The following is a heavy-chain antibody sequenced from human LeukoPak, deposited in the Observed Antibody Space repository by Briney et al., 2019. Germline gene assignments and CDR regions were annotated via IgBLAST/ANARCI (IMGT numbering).Heavy chain of an antibody. J-gene: IGHJ6*02. CDR1: GFTFDDYT. V-gene: IGHV3-43*01. Sequence: GGSLRLSCAASGFTFDDYTMHWVRQAPGKGLEWVPLISWDGGSTYYADSVKGRFTISRDNSKNSLYLQMNSLRTEDTALYYCAKESVVGDYYYGMDVWGQGTTVTVSS. CDR2: ISWDGGST. D-gene: IGHD2-15*01. CDR3: AKESVVGDYYYGMDV.